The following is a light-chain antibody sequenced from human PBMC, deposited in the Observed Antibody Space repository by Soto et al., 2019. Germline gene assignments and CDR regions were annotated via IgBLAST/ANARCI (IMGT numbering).Light chain of an antibody. Sequence: QSVLTQPPSVSGAPGQRVTISCTGSSSNIGAGYDVHWYQQLPGTAPKLLIYGNSNRPSGVPDRFSGCKSGTSASLAITGLQDEDEADYYCQSDDSSLSGSYVFGTGTKLTVL. CDR1: SSNIGAGYD. CDR3: QSDDSSLSGSYV. J-gene: IGLJ1*01. CDR2: GNS. V-gene: IGLV1-40*01.